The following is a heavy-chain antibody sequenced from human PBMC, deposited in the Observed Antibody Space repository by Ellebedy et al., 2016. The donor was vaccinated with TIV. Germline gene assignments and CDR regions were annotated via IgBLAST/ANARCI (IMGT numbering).Heavy chain of an antibody. Sequence: SETLSLXCTVSGGSISSSSYYWGWIRQPPGKGLEWIGSIYYSGSTYYNPSLKSRVTISVDTSKNQFSLKLSSVTAADTAVYYCARGVITMIVVPYNWFDPWGQGTLVTVSS. D-gene: IGHD3-22*01. CDR1: GGSISSSSYY. CDR3: ARGVITMIVVPYNWFDP. J-gene: IGHJ5*02. V-gene: IGHV4-39*01. CDR2: IYYSGST.